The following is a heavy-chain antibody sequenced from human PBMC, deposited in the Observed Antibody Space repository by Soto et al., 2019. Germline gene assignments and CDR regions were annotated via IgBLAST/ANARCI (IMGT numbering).Heavy chain of an antibody. CDR3: PKAGGAGSYKRGMAV. Sequence: PGGSLRLSCAASGFTFSSYAMSWVRQAPGTGLEWVSAISGSGGSTYYADSVKGRFTISRDNSKNTLDLQMNSLRAEDTAVYYCPKAGGAGSYKRGMAVWGQGTTVTVSS. J-gene: IGHJ6*02. CDR1: GFTFSSYA. V-gene: IGHV3-23*01. CDR2: ISGSGGST. D-gene: IGHD3-10*01.